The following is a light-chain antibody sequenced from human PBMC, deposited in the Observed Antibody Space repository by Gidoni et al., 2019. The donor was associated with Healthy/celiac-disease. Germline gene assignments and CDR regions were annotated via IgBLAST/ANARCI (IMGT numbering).Light chain of an antibody. J-gene: IGKJ3*01. CDR1: QSISSY. CDR2: AAS. Sequence: DIQMTQSPSSLSASVGDRVTITCTASQSISSYLNWYQQKPGKAPKLLIYAASSLQSGVPSRFSGSGSGTDVTITISSLQPEDFATYYCQQSYSTPLFTFGPGTKVDIK. CDR3: QQSYSTPLFT. V-gene: IGKV1-39*01.